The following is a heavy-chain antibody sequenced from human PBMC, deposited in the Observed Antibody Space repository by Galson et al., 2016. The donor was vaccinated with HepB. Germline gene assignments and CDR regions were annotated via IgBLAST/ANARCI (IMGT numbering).Heavy chain of an antibody. CDR3: AKYGTVFWMYYDSSGWFDS. Sequence: SLRLSCAASGITFSTYAMSWVRQAPGKGLEWVSAISGSGDSTYYADSVKGRFTISRDNSKNTLSLRMNSLRAEDTAVYFCAKYGTVFWMYYDSSGWFDSWGQGTLVTVSS. CDR1: GITFSTYA. V-gene: IGHV3-23*01. J-gene: IGHJ5*01. D-gene: IGHD3-22*01. CDR2: ISGSGDST.